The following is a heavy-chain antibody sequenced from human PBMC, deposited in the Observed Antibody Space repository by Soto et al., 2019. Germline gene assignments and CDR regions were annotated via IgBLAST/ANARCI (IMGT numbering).Heavy chain of an antibody. D-gene: IGHD3-10*01. CDR1: GYTFTSYY. CDR3: ARRLESKGGITAMVRGVIITLGY. V-gene: IGHV1-46*01. J-gene: IGHJ4*02. CDR2: INPNSGNT. Sequence: GASVKVSCKASGYTFTSYYMHWVRQAPGQGLEWMGRINPNSGNTGYAQKFQGRVTMTRNTSTSTAYMELSSLRSEDTAVYYCARRLESKGGITAMVRGVIITLGYWGQGTLVTVSS.